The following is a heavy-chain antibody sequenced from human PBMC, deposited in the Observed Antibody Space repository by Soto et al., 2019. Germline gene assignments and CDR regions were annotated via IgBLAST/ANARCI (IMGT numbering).Heavy chain of an antibody. D-gene: IGHD6-25*01. V-gene: IGHV3-30*18. Sequence: QVQLVESGGGVVQPGRSLRLSCAASGFTFSSCGMHLVRQAPGKGLEWVAVVTYEENEIHYADSVKGRFTISRDNSKNMVYLQMASLRVEDTAVYYCVKEQSSGYWRTADYWGQGTLITVSS. CDR3: VKEQSSGYWRTADY. J-gene: IGHJ4*02. CDR2: VTYEENEI. CDR1: GFTFSSCG.